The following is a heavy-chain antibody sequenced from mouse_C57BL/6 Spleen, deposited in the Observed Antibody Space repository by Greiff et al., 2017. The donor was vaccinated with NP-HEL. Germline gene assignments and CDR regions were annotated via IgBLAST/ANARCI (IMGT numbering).Heavy chain of an antibody. Sequence: EVQLQQSVAELVRPGASVKLSCTASGFNIKNTYMHWVKQRPEQGLEWIGRIDPANGNTKYAPKFQGKATITADTSSNTAYLQLNSLTSEDTAIYYGARGDYGSSYGYAMDYWGQGTSVTVSS. J-gene: IGHJ4*01. D-gene: IGHD1-1*01. CDR1: GFNIKNTY. V-gene: IGHV14-3*01. CDR2: IDPANGNT. CDR3: ARGDYGSSYGYAMDY.